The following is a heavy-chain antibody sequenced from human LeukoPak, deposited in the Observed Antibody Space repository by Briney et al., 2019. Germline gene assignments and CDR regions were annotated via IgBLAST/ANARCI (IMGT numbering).Heavy chain of an antibody. V-gene: IGHV4-34*01. CDR3: ARGAYCGGDCTGGFDY. D-gene: IGHD2-21*02. Sequence: KPSETLSLTCAAYSGSFSGYYWSWIRQPPGKGLEWIGEINHSGSSNYNPSLKSRVTISVDTSKNQFSLKLSSVTAADTAVYYCARGAYCGGDCTGGFDYWGQGTQVTVSS. J-gene: IGHJ4*02. CDR1: SGSFSGYY. CDR2: INHSGSS.